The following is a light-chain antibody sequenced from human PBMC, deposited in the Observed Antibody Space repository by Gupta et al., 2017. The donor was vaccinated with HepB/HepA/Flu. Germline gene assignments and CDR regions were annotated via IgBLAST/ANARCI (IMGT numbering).Light chain of an antibody. CDR1: SSNIGNDN. Sequence: QSVLIQPPSASGTPGPRVTISCSGSSSNIGNDNVYWYQQLPETAPKLLISKNYQRPSGVSDRFSGSKSGTSASLAISGLRSEDEADYYCVGLDGSLSGYVFGTGTKVTVL. CDR2: KNY. J-gene: IGLJ1*01. V-gene: IGLV1-47*01. CDR3: VGLDGSLSGYV.